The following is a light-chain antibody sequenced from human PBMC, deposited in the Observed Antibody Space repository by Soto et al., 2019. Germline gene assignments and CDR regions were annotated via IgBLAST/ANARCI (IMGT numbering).Light chain of an antibody. CDR2: GAS. V-gene: IGKV3-15*01. CDR1: QNIGNN. CDR3: QQRSNWPPHT. Sequence: EIVMTQSPDTLSVSPGEGATLSCRASQNIGNNLAWYQQKPGQAPRLLIHGASTRATGIPARFTGSGSGTDFTLSISSLQSEDFAVYFCQQRSNWPPHTFGQGTKLQIK. J-gene: IGKJ2*01.